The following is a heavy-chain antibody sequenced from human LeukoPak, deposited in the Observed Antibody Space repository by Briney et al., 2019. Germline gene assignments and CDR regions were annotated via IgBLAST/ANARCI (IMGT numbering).Heavy chain of an antibody. D-gene: IGHD6-19*01. Sequence: GGSLRLSCAASGFRFSDYAVHWVRQAPGKGLEWVAFISYDGSDEYYAESVKGRFTISRDNAKNSLYLQMNSLRAEDTAVYYCASYSSGLDYWGQGTLVTVSS. CDR2: ISYDGSDE. V-gene: IGHV3-30*04. CDR1: GFRFSDYA. J-gene: IGHJ4*02. CDR3: ASYSSGLDY.